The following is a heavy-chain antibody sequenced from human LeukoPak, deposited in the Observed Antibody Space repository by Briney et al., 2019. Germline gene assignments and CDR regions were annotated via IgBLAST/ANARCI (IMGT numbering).Heavy chain of an antibody. CDR3: AREESEGFDY. CDR1: GFTFSSYA. D-gene: IGHD1-14*01. Sequence: PGGSLRLSCAASGFTFSSYAMSWVRQAPGKGLQWVSSIGGSGSSIYYADSLKGRFTISRDNAKNSLYLQMNSLRAEDTAVYYCAREESEGFDYWGQGTLVTVSS. V-gene: IGHV3-21*01. J-gene: IGHJ4*02. CDR2: IGGSGSSI.